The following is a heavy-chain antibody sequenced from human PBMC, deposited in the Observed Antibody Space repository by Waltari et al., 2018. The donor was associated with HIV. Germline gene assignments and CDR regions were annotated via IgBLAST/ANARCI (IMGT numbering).Heavy chain of an antibody. CDR2: INQAGTER. CDR1: GFTFSFYW. D-gene: IGHD3-10*01. Sequence: EVRLVESGGGWVQPGGSLTLTCETSGFTFSFYWLSWVRQAPGKGLEWVANINQAGTERHYVDSVRGRFTISRDNGKRSSFLQMNRLSVEDTAVYYCATTHGSGDFDNDFDYWGQGTLV. CDR3: ATTHGSGDFDNDFDY. V-gene: IGHV3-7*01. J-gene: IGHJ4*02.